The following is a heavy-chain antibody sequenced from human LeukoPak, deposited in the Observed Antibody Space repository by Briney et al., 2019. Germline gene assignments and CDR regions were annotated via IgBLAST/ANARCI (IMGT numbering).Heavy chain of an antibody. V-gene: IGHV3-53*01. CDR1: GFTVNNNY. Sequence: PGGSLRLSCAASGFTVNNNYMNWVRQAPGKGLEWVSLIHSGDSTYYADSVKGRFTISRDNSKNTLYLQMNSLRAEDTAVYYCARDLVYCSGGSCYGAAFDYWGQGTLVTVSS. CDR2: IHSGDST. D-gene: IGHD2-15*01. CDR3: ARDLVYCSGGSCYGAAFDY. J-gene: IGHJ4*02.